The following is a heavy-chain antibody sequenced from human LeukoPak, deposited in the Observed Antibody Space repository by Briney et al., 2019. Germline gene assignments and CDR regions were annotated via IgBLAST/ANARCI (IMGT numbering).Heavy chain of an antibody. Sequence: GGSLRLSCAASGFTFSNYAMSWVRQAPGKGLEWVAAISGSDGSTNYADSVKGRFTISRDNAKNSLYRQMNSLRAEDTALYYCARDDSGIVGAANFDYWGQGTLVTVSS. V-gene: IGHV3-23*01. J-gene: IGHJ4*02. CDR3: ARDDSGIVGAANFDY. D-gene: IGHD1-26*01. CDR1: GFTFSNYA. CDR2: ISGSDGST.